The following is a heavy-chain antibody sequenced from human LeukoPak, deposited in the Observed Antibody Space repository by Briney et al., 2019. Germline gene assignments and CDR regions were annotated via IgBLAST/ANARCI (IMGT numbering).Heavy chain of an antibody. CDR3: ARGWRTLDYYDSSAPAV. CDR2: ISWNSGSI. Sequence: PGGSLRLSCAASGFTFDDYAMHWVRQAPGKGLEWVSGISWNSGSIGYADSVKGRFTISRDNAKNSLYLQMNSLRAEDTAVYYCARGWRTLDYYDSSAPAVWGQGTLVTVSS. D-gene: IGHD3-22*01. V-gene: IGHV3-9*01. CDR1: GFTFDDYA. J-gene: IGHJ4*02.